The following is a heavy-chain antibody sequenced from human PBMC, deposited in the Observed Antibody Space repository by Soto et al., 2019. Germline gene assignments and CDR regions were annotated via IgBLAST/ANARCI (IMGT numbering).Heavy chain of an antibody. CDR2: ISAYNGNT. J-gene: IGHJ4*02. CDR1: GYTLTSCG. V-gene: IGHV1-18*01. Sequence: QVQLVQSGAEVKNPGASVKVSCKASGYTLTSCGIGWVRQAPGQGLEWMGWISAYNGNTNYAQNLQGRVTMTTDTSTSTAYMELGSLRSDDTAMYYCARLSGCGGGSCYLPDYWDQGTLVTVSS. CDR3: ARLSGCGGGSCYLPDY. D-gene: IGHD2-15*01.